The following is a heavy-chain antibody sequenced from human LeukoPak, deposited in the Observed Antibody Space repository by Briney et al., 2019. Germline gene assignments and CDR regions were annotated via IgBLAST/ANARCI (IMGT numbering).Heavy chain of an antibody. Sequence: GGSLRLSCAASGFTISGSAMHWVRQASGKGLEWVGRIRSKPNNYATTYAASVKGRFTISRDDSKNTAYLQMNSLKTEDTAVYYCTRPDYDSSGSTFDYWGQGTLVTVSS. D-gene: IGHD3-22*01. CDR2: IRSKPNNYAT. V-gene: IGHV3-73*01. J-gene: IGHJ4*02. CDR3: TRPDYDSSGSTFDY. CDR1: GFTISGSA.